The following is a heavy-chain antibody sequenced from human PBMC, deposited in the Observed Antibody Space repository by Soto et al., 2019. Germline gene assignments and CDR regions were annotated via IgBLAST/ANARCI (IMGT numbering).Heavy chain of an antibody. D-gene: IGHD2-2*01. CDR3: ARYIPGVRYYGMDV. CDR1: GFTFSNYD. Sequence: GGSLRLSCAASGFTFSNYDMHWVRPVTGKGLEWVSTIGTAGDTYYPGSVKGRFTISRENAKNSLYLQMYSLRAEDTAVYYCARYIPGVRYYGMDVWGQGTTVTVSS. J-gene: IGHJ6*02. V-gene: IGHV3-13*01. CDR2: IGTAGDT.